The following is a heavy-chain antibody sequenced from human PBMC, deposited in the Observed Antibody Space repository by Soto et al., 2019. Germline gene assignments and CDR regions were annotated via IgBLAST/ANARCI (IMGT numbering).Heavy chain of an antibody. CDR2: IIPILGIA. J-gene: IGHJ4*02. CDR1: GGTFSSYT. CDR3: ASHHPDGSGGAY. V-gene: IGHV1-69*02. Sequence: QVQLVQSGAEVKKPGSSVKVSCKASGGTFSSYTISWVRQAPGQGLEWMGRIIPILGIANYAQKFQGRVTIXAXTSTSTAYMELSSLRSEDTAVYYGASHHPDGSGGAYWGQGTLVTVSS. D-gene: IGHD3-10*01.